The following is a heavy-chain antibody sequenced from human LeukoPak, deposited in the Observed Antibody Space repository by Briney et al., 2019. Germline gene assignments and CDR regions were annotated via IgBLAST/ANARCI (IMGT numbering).Heavy chain of an antibody. CDR3: ARGQPQRPHFPFWSGYSPNRRYYFDY. CDR2: INPNSGGT. D-gene: IGHD3-3*01. J-gene: IGHJ4*02. CDR1: GYTFTGYY. Sequence: ASVKVSCKASGYTFTGYYMHWVRQAPGQGLEWMGWINPNSGGTNYAQKFQGRVTMTRDTSSSTAYMELSRLRSDDTAVYYCARGQPQRPHFPFWSGYSPNRRYYFDYWGQGTLVTVSS. V-gene: IGHV1-2*02.